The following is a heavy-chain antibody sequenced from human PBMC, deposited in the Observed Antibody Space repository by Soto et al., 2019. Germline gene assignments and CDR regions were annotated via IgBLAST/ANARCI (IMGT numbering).Heavy chain of an antibody. CDR2: IYYAGSS. CDR1: GGSISRSVYY. J-gene: IGHJ4*02. Sequence: QVQLQESGPGLVKSSQTLSLTCSVSGGSISRSVYYWTWLRQHPGKGLEWIGHIYYAGSSYSNPSLRSRLSLSLDTSNNQFSLKLNSVTAADTAVYYCARRLTTLYYFDSWGQGTLVSVSS. CDR3: ARRLTTLYYFDS. V-gene: IGHV4-31*02. D-gene: IGHD1-1*01.